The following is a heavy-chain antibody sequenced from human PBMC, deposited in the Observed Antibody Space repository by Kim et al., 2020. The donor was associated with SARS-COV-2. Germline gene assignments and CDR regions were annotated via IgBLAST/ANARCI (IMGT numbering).Heavy chain of an antibody. V-gene: IGHV4-39*02. D-gene: IGHD3-9*01. Sequence: SETLSLTCTVSGGSISSSSYYWGWIRQPPGKGLEWIGSIYYSGSTYYNPSLKSRVTISVDTSKNQFSLKLSSVTAADTAVYYCARDNGPYDILTGYLYYYYSGMDVWGQGTTVTVSS. J-gene: IGHJ6*02. CDR3: ARDNGPYDILTGYLYYYYSGMDV. CDR2: IYYSGST. CDR1: GGSISSSSYY.